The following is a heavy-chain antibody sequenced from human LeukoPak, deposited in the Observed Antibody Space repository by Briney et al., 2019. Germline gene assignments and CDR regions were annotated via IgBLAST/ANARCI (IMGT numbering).Heavy chain of an antibody. CDR3: ARDPGYSSSWYPDY. CDR2: IYYSGST. D-gene: IGHD6-13*01. V-gene: IGHV4-39*07. J-gene: IGHJ4*02. CDR1: GDSISSSRYY. Sequence: TASETLSLACTVSGDSISSSRYYWGRIRQPPGKGLEWIGSIYYSGSTYYNPSLKSRVTISLDTSKNQFSLKLSSVTAADTAVYYCARDPGYSSSWYPDYWGQGTLVTVSS.